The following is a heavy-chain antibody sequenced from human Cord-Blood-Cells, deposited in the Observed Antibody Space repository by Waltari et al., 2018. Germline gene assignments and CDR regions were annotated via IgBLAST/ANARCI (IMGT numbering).Heavy chain of an antibody. J-gene: IGHJ4*02. V-gene: IGHV3-53*01. CDR2: IYSGGST. D-gene: IGHD3-22*01. CDR3: ARDYYDSSGYYYDY. CDR1: GFTVSSNY. Sequence: EVQLVESGGGLIQPGGSLRLSCAASGFTVSSNYMSWVRQAPGKGLAWVSVIYSGGSTYYADSVKGRFTISRDNSKNTLYLQMNSLRAEDTAVYYCARDYYDSSGYYYDYWGQGTLVTVSS.